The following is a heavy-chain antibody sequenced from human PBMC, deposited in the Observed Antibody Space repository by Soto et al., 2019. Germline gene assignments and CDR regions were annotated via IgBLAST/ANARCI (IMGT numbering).Heavy chain of an antibody. CDR2: ISWNRGTI. CDR3: VKDTGGSFGYYGMDV. V-gene: IGHV3-9*01. Sequence: EVQLVESGGGLVQPGRSLRLSCAASGFTFDDYAMHWVRQAPGKGLQWVSGISWNRGTIGYADSVKGRFTISRDNAKNSLYLQMNSLRPEDTALYYCVKDTGGSFGYYGMDVWGQGTTVTVSS. D-gene: IGHD1-26*01. CDR1: GFTFDDYA. J-gene: IGHJ6*02.